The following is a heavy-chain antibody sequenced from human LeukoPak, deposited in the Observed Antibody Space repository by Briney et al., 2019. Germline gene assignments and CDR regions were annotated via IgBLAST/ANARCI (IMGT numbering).Heavy chain of an antibody. CDR1: GFTFSSYW. CDR2: INSDGSSI. D-gene: IGHD5-24*01. V-gene: IGHV3-74*01. Sequence: SGGSLRLSCAASGFTFSSYWMHWVRQAPGKGLVWVSRINSDGSSISYADSVKGRFTISRDNAKNTLYLQMNSLRAEDTAVYYCAREARDGHNSLGVFDYWGQGTLVTVSS. J-gene: IGHJ4*02. CDR3: AREARDGHNSLGVFDY.